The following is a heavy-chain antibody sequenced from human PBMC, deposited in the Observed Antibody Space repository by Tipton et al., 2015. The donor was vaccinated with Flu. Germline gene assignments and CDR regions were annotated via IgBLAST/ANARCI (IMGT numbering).Heavy chain of an antibody. J-gene: IGHJ6*02. CDR2: IYYSGGT. CDR1: GDSIGSRYY. V-gene: IGHV4-38-2*02. D-gene: IGHD3-10*01. CDR3: ARDQGFGGGMTYDYFAMDV. Sequence: TLSLTCSVSGDSIGSRYYWGWIRQPPGKGLEWIASIYYSGGTYYNPSLESRVTMSVDTSKNQFSLRLTSVTVADTAVYYCARDQGFGGGMTYDYFAMDVWGQGTTVTVSS.